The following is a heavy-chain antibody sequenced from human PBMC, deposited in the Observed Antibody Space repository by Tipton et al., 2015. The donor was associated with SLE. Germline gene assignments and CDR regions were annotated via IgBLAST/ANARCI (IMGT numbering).Heavy chain of an antibody. Sequence: GLVKPSETLAVTCSVSGGSLYSYYWSWIRQAPGKGLEWIGYIYYSGSTNYNPSLKSRVTISVDTSKNQFSLKLSSVTAADTAVYYCARSGSYPYYYYYMDVWGKGTTVTVSS. CDR3: ARSGSYPYYYYYMDV. J-gene: IGHJ6*03. CDR1: GGSLYSYY. CDR2: IYYSGST. D-gene: IGHD1-26*01. V-gene: IGHV4-59*01.